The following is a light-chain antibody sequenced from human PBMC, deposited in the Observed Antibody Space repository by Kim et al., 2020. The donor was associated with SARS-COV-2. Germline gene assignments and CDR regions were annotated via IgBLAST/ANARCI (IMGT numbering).Light chain of an antibody. CDR3: CSYAGSRNV. J-gene: IGLJ1*01. CDR2: EGS. V-gene: IGLV2-23*03. CDR1: SSDVGSYNL. Sequence: PGQSITISCTATSSDVGSYNLVSWYQQHPGKAPKLMIYEGSKRPSGVSNRFSGSKSGNTASLTISGLQAEDEADYYCCSYAGSRNVFGTGTKVTVL.